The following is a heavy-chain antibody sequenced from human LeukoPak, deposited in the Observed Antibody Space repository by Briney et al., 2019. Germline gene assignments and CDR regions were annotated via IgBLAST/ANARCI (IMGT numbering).Heavy chain of an antibody. Sequence: GGSLRLSCAASGFTFSSYSMNCVRDAPGKGLEWVSYISSSSSTIYYTDSVKGRFTISRDNAKNSLYLRMNSLRAEDTAVYYCAREATYYYGSGNDYWGQGTLVTVSS. J-gene: IGHJ4*02. CDR1: GFTFSSYS. CDR2: ISSSSSTI. CDR3: AREATYYYGSGNDY. D-gene: IGHD3-10*01. V-gene: IGHV3-48*01.